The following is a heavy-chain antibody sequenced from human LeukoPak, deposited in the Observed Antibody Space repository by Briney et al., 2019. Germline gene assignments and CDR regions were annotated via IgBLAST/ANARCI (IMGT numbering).Heavy chain of an antibody. CDR2: INPTGGST. Sequence: GGSLRPSCAASGFTFSSYAMSWVRQAPGKGLGWVSAINPTGGSTYYADSVKGRFTISRDNSKNTLYLQMNSLRAEDTAVYFCASAGSHSYFDSWGPGTLVTVSS. V-gene: IGHV3-23*01. J-gene: IGHJ4*02. CDR3: ASAGSHSYFDS. D-gene: IGHD6-13*01. CDR1: GFTFSSYA.